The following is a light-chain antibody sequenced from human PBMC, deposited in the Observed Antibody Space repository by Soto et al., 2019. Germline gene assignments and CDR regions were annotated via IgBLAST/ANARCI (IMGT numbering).Light chain of an antibody. CDR3: SSYGYAGSDYLV. CDR1: SGDVGRYNY. Sequence: QSALTQPPSASGSPGQSVTISCTGTSGDVGRYNYVSWYQHHPGKVPKLMIYEVTERPSGVPHRFSGSKSGNTASLTVSGLQAEDEADYYCSSYGYAGSDYLVFGGGTKLTVL. J-gene: IGLJ3*02. CDR2: EVT. V-gene: IGLV2-8*01.